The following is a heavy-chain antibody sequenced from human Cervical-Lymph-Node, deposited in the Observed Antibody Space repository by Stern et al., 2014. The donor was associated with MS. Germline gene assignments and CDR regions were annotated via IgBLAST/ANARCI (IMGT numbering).Heavy chain of an antibody. Sequence: QVTLKESGPTLVKPTQTLTLTCTFSGFSLSTYGVGVGWTRQPPGKALEWLALVYWDDDKRYTPSLNSRLTITKDTSKNQVVLTLTNMDPVDTATYYCVHRTPQWRAFDSWGQGTLVTVSS. D-gene: IGHD6-19*01. CDR2: VYWDDDK. V-gene: IGHV2-5*02. J-gene: IGHJ5*01. CDR1: GFSLSTYGVG. CDR3: VHRTPQWRAFDS.